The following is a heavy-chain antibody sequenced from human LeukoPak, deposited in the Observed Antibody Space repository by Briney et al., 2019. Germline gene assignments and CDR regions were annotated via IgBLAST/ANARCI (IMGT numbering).Heavy chain of an antibody. J-gene: IGHJ4*02. D-gene: IGHD2-21*02. CDR3: VREDTPATANY. Sequence: GGSLRLSCAASGFTFSSYAMSWVRQAPGKGLEWVSAISGSGGSTYYADSVKGRFTISRDKSKNTLYLQMNSLRAGDTAVYYCVREDTPATANYWGQGTLVTISS. V-gene: IGHV3-23*01. CDR1: GFTFSSYA. CDR2: ISGSGGST.